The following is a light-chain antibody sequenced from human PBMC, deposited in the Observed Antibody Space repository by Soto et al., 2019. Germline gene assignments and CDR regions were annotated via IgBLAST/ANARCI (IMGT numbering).Light chain of an antibody. CDR2: DAS. CDR3: QHYGSSRT. CDR1: QTVSSYY. J-gene: IGKJ1*01. V-gene: IGKV3-20*01. Sequence: IVFTQSPCTLSLSPGERATLSCRASQTVSSYYLAWYQQKPGQAPRLLIYDASSRATGIPDRFSGSGSGTDFTLTISRLEPEDFAVYYCQHYGSSRTFGQGAKADIK.